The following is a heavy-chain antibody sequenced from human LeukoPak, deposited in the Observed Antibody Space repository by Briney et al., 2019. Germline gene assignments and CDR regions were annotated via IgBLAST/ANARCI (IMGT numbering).Heavy chain of an antibody. J-gene: IGHJ6*03. V-gene: IGHV4-59*01. CDR2: IYCSGST. CDR1: GRSIISYY. Sequence: PSETLSLTCTVSGRSIISYYCSWIRQPPGKGLEWIGYIYCSGSTNYNPSLKSRATLSVDTSKNQFSLKLTSVTAADTAVYYCARETAQTGAQYMDVWGKGTTVTISS. D-gene: IGHD3-10*01. CDR3: ARETAQTGAQYMDV.